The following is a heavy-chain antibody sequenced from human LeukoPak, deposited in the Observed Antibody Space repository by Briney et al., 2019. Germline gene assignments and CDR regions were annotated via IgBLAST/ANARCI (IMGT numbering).Heavy chain of an antibody. CDR2: MNHSGSS. V-gene: IGHV4-34*01. Sequence: PSETLSLTCAVYGGSFSGYYWSWIRQPPGKGLEWIGEMNHSGSSNYNTSLKSRVTISVDTSKNQFSLKVSSVPAADTAVYYCARGRGRLDYWGQGTLVTVSS. J-gene: IGHJ4*02. CDR3: ARGRGRLDY. D-gene: IGHD3-10*01. CDR1: GGSFSGYY.